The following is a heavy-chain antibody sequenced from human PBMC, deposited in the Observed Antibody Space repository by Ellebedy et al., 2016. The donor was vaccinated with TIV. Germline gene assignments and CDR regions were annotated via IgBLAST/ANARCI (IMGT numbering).Heavy chain of an antibody. J-gene: IGHJ4*02. V-gene: IGHV4-59*08. Sequence: MPSETLSLTCTVSGGSISPYYWSWIRQPPGKGLEWIGYISYSGSTNYNPSLKSRVTISVDTSKNQFSLKLSSVTAADTAVYYCARQDCTNGVCYKGDYWGQGTLVTVSS. CDR3: ARQDCTNGVCYKGDY. CDR1: GGSISPYY. D-gene: IGHD2-8*01. CDR2: ISYSGST.